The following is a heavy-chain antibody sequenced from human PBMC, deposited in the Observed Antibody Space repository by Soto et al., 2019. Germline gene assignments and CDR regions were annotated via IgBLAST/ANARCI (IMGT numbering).Heavy chain of an antibody. CDR1: GYHFTAYG. D-gene: IGHD3-22*01. V-gene: IGHV1-18*01. CDR2: VSTNNAET. Sequence: QVQLVQSGPEVKMPAASVKVSCKSSGYHFTAYGLAGVRQAPGQRPEWMGWVSTNNAETNNAQKFQGRVTMTTDKSTTTTYMELRSLRSDDTAVYYCARELNTDSSAYYSFAYWGQGTLVTVSS. J-gene: IGHJ4*02. CDR3: ARELNTDSSAYYSFAY.